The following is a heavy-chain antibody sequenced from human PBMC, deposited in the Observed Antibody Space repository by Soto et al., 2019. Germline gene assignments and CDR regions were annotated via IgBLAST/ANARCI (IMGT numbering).Heavy chain of an antibody. CDR2: INAGNGNT. D-gene: IGHD3-10*01. Sequence: ASVNVSCKASGSTFTSYAMHWVRHAPGQRLEWMGWINAGNGNTNYSQKFQGRVTITRDTSASTAYMELSSLRSEDTAVYYCARDAVLLWFGELSSNWFDPWGQGTLVTVSS. CDR1: GSTFTSYA. CDR3: ARDAVLLWFGELSSNWFDP. J-gene: IGHJ5*02. V-gene: IGHV1-3*01.